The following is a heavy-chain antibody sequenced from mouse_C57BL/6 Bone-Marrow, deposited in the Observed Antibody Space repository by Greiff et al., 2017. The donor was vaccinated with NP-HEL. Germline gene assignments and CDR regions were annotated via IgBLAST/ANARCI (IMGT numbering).Heavy chain of an antibody. Sequence: VQLQQPGAELVMPGASVKLSCKASGYTFTSYWMHWVKQRPGQGLEWIGEIDPSDSYTNYNQQFQGKSTLTVDKSSSTAYMQPSSLTSEDSAVYYCARGTSKGDYWGQGTTLTVSS. D-gene: IGHD2-10*02. J-gene: IGHJ2*01. CDR2: IDPSDSYT. V-gene: IGHV1-69*01. CDR1: GYTFTSYW. CDR3: ARGTSKGDY.